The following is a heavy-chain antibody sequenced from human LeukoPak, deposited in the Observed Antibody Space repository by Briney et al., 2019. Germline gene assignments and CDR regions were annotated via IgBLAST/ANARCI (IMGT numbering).Heavy chain of an antibody. Sequence: ASVKVSCKAAGFTFIYDVNWVRQAAGQGLEWMGWMNPNSGATNYTPRLQGRVTMTRDTSTSTVYMELSSLRSEDTAVYYCARVVAARPSAFDIWGQGTMVTVSS. CDR3: ARVVAARPSAFDI. CDR1: GFTFIYD. V-gene: IGHV1-8*01. CDR2: MNPNSGAT. D-gene: IGHD6-6*01. J-gene: IGHJ3*02.